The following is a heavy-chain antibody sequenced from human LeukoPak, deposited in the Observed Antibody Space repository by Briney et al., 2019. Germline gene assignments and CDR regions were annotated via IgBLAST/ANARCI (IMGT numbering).Heavy chain of an antibody. CDR3: ASSYYDSSGYYAY. J-gene: IGHJ4*02. V-gene: IGHV4-59*01. CDR2: IYYSGST. D-gene: IGHD3-22*01. CDR1: GGSISSYY. Sequence: PSETLSLTCTVSGGSISSYYWSWIRQPPGKGLEWIGYIYYSGSTNYNPSLKSRVTISVDTSKNQFSLKLSSVTAADTAVYYCASSYYDSSGYYAYWGQGTLVTVSP.